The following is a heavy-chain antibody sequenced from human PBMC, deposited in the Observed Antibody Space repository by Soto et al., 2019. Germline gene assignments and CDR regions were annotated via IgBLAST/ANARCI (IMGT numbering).Heavy chain of an antibody. CDR3: ARAQGSYYGMDV. J-gene: IGHJ6*02. CDR1: GYSFTSYW. D-gene: IGHD3-10*01. CDR2: IYPGDSDT. V-gene: IGHV5-51*01. Sequence: VESLKLSCKGSGYSFTSYWIGWVRQMPGKGLEWMGIIYPGDSDTRYSPSFQGQVTSSADKAISTAYLQWTRLKASDTVMYYCARAQGSYYGMDVWGQGTTVTVSS.